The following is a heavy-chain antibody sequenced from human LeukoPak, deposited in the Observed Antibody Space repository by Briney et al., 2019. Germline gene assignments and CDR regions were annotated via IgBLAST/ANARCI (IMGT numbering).Heavy chain of an antibody. J-gene: IGHJ5*02. CDR3: ARECIMITFGGVIAYNWFDP. D-gene: IGHD3-16*02. V-gene: IGHV4-61*02. CDR2: IYTSGST. CDR1: GGSISSGSYY. Sequence: SETLSLTCTVSGGSISSGSYYWSWIRQPAGKGLEWIGRIYTSGSTNFNPSLKSRVTISVGTSKNQFSLKLSSVTAADTAVYYCARECIMITFGGVIAYNWFDPWGQGTPVTVSS.